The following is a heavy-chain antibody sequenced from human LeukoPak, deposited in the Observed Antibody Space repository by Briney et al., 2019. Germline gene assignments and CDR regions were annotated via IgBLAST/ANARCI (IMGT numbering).Heavy chain of an antibody. V-gene: IGHV4-34*01. CDR1: GGSFSGYY. CDR3: ARAPLDYVWGSYRSASGMDA. Sequence: SETLSLTCAVYGGSFSGYYWSWIRQPPGKGLSGIGKFNHSGSTNYNPSLKSRVTISVDTSKNQFSLKLSSVTAADTAVYYCARAPLDYVWGSYRSASGMDAWGQGTTVTVSS. D-gene: IGHD3-16*02. CDR2: FNHSGST. J-gene: IGHJ6*02.